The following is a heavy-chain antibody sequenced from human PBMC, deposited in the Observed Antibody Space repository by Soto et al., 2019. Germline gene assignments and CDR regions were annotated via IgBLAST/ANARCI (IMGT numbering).Heavy chain of an antibody. CDR2: ISGSGGST. V-gene: IGHV3-23*01. D-gene: IGHD5-12*01. CDR3: AKDQGGIVATITPVYGY. J-gene: IGHJ4*02. Sequence: EVQLLESGGGLVQPGGSLRLSCAASGFTFSSYAMSWVRQAPGKGLEWVSAISGSGGSTYYADSVKGRFTISRDNSKNTLYLQMNGLRAEDTAVYYCAKDQGGIVATITPVYGYWGQGTLVTVSS. CDR1: GFTFSSYA.